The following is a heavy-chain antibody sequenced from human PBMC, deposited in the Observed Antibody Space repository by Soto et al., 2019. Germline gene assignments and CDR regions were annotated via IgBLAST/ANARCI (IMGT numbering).Heavy chain of an antibody. J-gene: IGHJ5*02. CDR2: IYYSGST. V-gene: IGHV4-59*08. CDR1: GGSISSYY. Sequence: QVQLQESGPGLVKPSETLSLTCTVSGGSISSYYWSWIRQPPGKGLEWIGYIYYSGSTKYNPSLESRVSISIERSKSQMSLKLRSVTAADTAVYYCARHENGGGASCSTGRWFGPWGQGTLVTVSS. CDR3: ARHENGGGASCSTGRWFGP. D-gene: IGHD2-15*01.